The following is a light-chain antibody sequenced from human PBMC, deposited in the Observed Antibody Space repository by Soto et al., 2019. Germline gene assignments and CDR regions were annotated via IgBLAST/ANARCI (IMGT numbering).Light chain of an antibody. Sequence: QLVLTQPPSVSGALGQRVAISCTGTSSNIGDGYDVYWYQQIAGTAPKLLIFGNTNRPSGVPDRFSGSKSGASASLDITGLQADDEADYYGQSYDKNLGGKVVFGGGTKLTVL. V-gene: IGLV1-40*01. CDR1: SSNIGDGYD. CDR3: QSYDKNLGGKVV. CDR2: GNT. J-gene: IGLJ2*01.